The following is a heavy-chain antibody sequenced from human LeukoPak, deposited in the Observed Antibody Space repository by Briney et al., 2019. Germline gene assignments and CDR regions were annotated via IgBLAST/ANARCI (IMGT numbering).Heavy chain of an antibody. Sequence: SETLSLTCAVYGGSFSGYYWSWIRQPPGKGLEWIGEINHSGSTNYNPCLKSRVTISVDTSKNQFSLKLSSVTAADTAVYYCARLRAVTRSSSWLQVRRRFDYWGQGTLVTVSS. J-gene: IGHJ4*02. CDR1: GGSFSGYY. CDR3: ARLRAVTRSSSWLQVRRRFDY. CDR2: INHSGST. D-gene: IGHD6-13*01. V-gene: IGHV4-34*01.